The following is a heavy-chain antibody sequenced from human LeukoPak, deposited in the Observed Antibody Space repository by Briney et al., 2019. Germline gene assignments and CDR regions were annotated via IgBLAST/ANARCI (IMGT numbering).Heavy chain of an antibody. J-gene: IGHJ4*02. V-gene: IGHV4-39*07. CDR3: ARDHPGSSGWYSLLFDY. CDR2: IYYSGST. D-gene: IGHD6-19*01. Sequence: PSETLSLTCTVSGGSISSSSYYWGWIRQPPGKGLEWIGSIYYSGSTYYNPSLKSRVTISVDTSKNQFSLKLSSVTAADTAVYYCARDHPGSSGWYSLLFDYWGQGTLVTVSS. CDR1: GGSISSSSYY.